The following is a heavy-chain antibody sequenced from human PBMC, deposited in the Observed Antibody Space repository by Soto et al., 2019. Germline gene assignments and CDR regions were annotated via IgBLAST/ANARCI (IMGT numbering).Heavy chain of an antibody. Sequence: QVQLQESGPGLVKPSQTLSLTCTVSGGSISSGDYYWSWIRQPPGKGLEWIGYIYYSGSTYYNPSLKRRVTRQXXTXKXXFSLKLSSVTAADTAVYYCARGSDILPGSFNWFDPWGQGTLVTVSS. J-gene: IGHJ5*02. CDR3: ARGSDILPGSFNWFDP. CDR1: GGSISSGDYY. D-gene: IGHD3-9*01. V-gene: IGHV4-30-4*01. CDR2: IYYSGST.